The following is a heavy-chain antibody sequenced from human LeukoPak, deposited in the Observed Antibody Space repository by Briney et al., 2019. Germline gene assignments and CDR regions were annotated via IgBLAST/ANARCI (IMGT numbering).Heavy chain of an antibody. CDR3: ARDRGHAYFFDY. CDR2: INTDGSTT. Sequence: GGSLRLSCAASGFTFNTHWMHWVRQAPGKGLVWVSRINTDGSTTTYADSVEGRFTISRDNAKNTVYLQMNSLRAEDTAVYYCARDRGHAYFFDYWGQGVLVTVSS. CDR1: GFTFNTHW. J-gene: IGHJ4*02. V-gene: IGHV3-74*01. D-gene: IGHD2-2*01.